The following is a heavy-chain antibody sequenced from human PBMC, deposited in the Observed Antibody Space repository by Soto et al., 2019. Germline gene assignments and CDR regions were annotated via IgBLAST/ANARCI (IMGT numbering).Heavy chain of an antibody. CDR2: ISSNGGST. J-gene: IGHJ4*02. CDR3: ARGETSKQLVPTRY. CDR1: GFTFSSYA. Sequence: EVQLVESGGGLVQPGGSLRLSCAASGFTFSSYAMHWVRQAPGKGLEYVSAISSNGGSTYYANSVKGRFTISRDNSKNTLYLQMGSLRAEDMAVYYCARGETSKQLVPTRYWGQGTLVTVSS. D-gene: IGHD6-6*01. V-gene: IGHV3-64*01.